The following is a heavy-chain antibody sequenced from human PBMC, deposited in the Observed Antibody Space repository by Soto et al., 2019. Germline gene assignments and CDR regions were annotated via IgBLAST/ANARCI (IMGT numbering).Heavy chain of an antibody. CDR1: GFTFSSYS. CDR2: ISSSSSYI. D-gene: IGHD3-10*01. V-gene: IGHV3-21*01. CDR3: ARDNTLGRGYYMDV. J-gene: IGHJ6*03. Sequence: GGSLRLSCAASGFTFSSYSMNWVRQAPGKGLEWVSSISSSSSYIYYADSVKGRFTISRDNAKNSLYLQMNSLRAEDTAVYYCARDNTLGRGYYMDVWGKGTTVTVSS.